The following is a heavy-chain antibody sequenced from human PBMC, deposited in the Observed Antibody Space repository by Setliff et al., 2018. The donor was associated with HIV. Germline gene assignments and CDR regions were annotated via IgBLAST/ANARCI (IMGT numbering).Heavy chain of an antibody. CDR3: ARARLQGIVTAVGPRDNCLDP. D-gene: IGHD1-26*01. Sequence: GASVKVSCKASGSTFSTYDINWVRQAPGQGPEWMGWISGYNGITKYSQKLQGRVTMTTDTSTSTAYLELRSLTSDDTAVYYCARARLQGIVTAVGPRDNCLDPWGQGTRVTVSS. J-gene: IGHJ5*02. CDR1: GSTFSTYD. V-gene: IGHV1-18*01. CDR2: ISGYNGIT.